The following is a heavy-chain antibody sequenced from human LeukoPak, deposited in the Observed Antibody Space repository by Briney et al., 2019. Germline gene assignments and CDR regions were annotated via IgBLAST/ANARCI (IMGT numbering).Heavy chain of an antibody. J-gene: IGHJ5*02. V-gene: IGHV3-13*01. CDR3: ARDMNGLT. D-gene: IGHD1-1*01. CDR2: IGTAGDT. CDR1: GFTFSSYD. Sequence: GGSLRLSCAASGFTFSSYDMHWVRQATGKGLEWVSAIGTAGDTYYPGSVKGRFTISRDNAKNTLYLHMSSLRVEDTAVYYCARDMNGLTWGQGTLVTVSS.